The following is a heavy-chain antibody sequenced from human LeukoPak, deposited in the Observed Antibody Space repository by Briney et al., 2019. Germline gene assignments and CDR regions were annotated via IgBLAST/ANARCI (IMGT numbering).Heavy chain of an antibody. CDR1: GYSFTSYW. CDR2: IYPGDSDT. CDR3: ARRFRGYSYGFDY. Sequence: PGESLQISCQGSGYSFTSYWIGWVRQLPGKGLEWMGIIYPGDSDTRYSPSFQGQVTISADKSISTAYLQWSSLKASDTAMYYCARRFRGYSYGFDYWGQGTLVTVSS. D-gene: IGHD5-18*01. V-gene: IGHV5-51*01. J-gene: IGHJ4*02.